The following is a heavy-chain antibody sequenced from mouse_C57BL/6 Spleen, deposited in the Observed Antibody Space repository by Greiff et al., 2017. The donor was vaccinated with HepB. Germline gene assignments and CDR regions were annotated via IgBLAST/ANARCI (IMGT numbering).Heavy chain of an antibody. CDR2: IYPSDSET. D-gene: IGHD1-1*01. J-gene: IGHJ4*01. CDR3: ARRDYYGSIYAMDY. CDR1: GYTFTSYW. V-gene: IGHV1-61*01. Sequence: QVQLQQPGAELVRPGSSVKLSCKASGYTFTSYWMDWVKQRPGQGLEWIGNIYPSDSETHYNQKFKDKATLTVDKSSSTAYMQLSSLTSEDSAVYYCARRDYYGSIYAMDYWGQGTSVTVSS.